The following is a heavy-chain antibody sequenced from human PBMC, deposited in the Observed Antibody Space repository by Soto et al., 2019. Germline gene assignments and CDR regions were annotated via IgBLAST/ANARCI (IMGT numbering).Heavy chain of an antibody. CDR1: GDSISSGSY. D-gene: IGHD3-9*01. CDR3: ARVHVIVLAGSTFDY. V-gene: IGHV4-38-2*02. J-gene: IGHJ4*03. CDR2: IYHGGTT. Sequence: SATLSLTCTVYGDSISSGSYWGWIRQPPGEGPEWIASIYHGGTTFYNPSLKSRVSISVDPSKNKFSLKLTSVTASDTAIYYCARVHVIVLAGSTFDYWGQVTLVTVSS.